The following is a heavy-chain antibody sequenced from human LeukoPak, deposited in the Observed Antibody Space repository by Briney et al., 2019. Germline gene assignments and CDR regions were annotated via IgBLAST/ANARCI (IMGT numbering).Heavy chain of an antibody. CDR3: ARNGQQVRYFQH. CDR2: INPKSGGT. CDR1: GYTFTGYY. V-gene: IGHV1-2*02. J-gene: IGHJ1*01. Sequence: ASVKVSCKASGYTFTGYYLHWVRQAPGQGLEWMGWINPKSGGTNYAQKFQGRVTMTRNTSISTAYMELSSLRSEDTAVYYCARNGQQVRYFQHWGQGTLVTVSS. D-gene: IGHD6-13*01.